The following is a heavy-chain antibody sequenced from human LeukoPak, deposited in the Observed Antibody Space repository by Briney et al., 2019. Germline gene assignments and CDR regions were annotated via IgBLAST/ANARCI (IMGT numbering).Heavy chain of an antibody. J-gene: IGHJ4*02. CDR2: IGSNGGRT. V-gene: IGHV3-64D*09. D-gene: IGHD3-22*01. Sequence: GGSLRLSCSASGFTFSSYAMHWVRQAPGKGLEYVSAIGSNGGRTYYADSVKGRFTISRDNSKNTVSLQMTSLRAEDTAVYYCVEATSSYDTSGYYFFHCWGQGTLVTVSS. CDR3: VEATSSYDTSGYYFFHC. CDR1: GFTFSSYA.